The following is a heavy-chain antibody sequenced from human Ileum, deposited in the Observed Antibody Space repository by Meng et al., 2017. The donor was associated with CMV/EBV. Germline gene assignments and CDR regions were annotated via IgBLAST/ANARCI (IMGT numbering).Heavy chain of an antibody. CDR1: GYTFTSHD. CDR2: MNSYSGDT. D-gene: IGHD1-14*01. J-gene: IGHJ5*02. Sequence: KGSGYTFTSHDIDWVRQAAGQGLEWMRWMNSYSGDTGYAQKFQSRVAMTRDTAIGTAYMELTGLRSEDTAVYYCMRGAGEGGRDWFDPWGQGTLVTVSS. CDR3: MRGAGEGGRDWFDP. V-gene: IGHV1-8*01.